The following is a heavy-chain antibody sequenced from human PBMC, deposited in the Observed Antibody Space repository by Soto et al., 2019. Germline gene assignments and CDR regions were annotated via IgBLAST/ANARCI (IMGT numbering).Heavy chain of an antibody. CDR1: GFTFSSYA. CDR2: ISGSGGST. J-gene: IGHJ5*02. D-gene: IGHD6-19*01. V-gene: IGHV3-23*01. Sequence: QSGGSLRLSCAASGFTFSSYAMSWVRQAPGKGLEWVSAISGSGGSTYYADSVKGRFTISRDNSKNTLYLQMNSLRAEDTAVYYCAKDVSSGWYMNWFDPWGQGTLVTVSS. CDR3: AKDVSSGWYMNWFDP.